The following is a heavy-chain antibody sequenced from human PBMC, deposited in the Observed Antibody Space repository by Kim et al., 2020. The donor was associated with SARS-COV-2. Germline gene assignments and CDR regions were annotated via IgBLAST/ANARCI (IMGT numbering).Heavy chain of an antibody. CDR3: ARGPSQGIPLDF. Sequence: SETLSLTCSVSGASINNYYWSWIRQPAGKGLEWIGRMYGAGGTDYNPSLKSRVAISVDTSRHQFSLKLTSMTAADTAVXYCARGPSQGIPLDFWGKGTLVTVSS. J-gene: IGHJ4*02. CDR1: GASINNYY. D-gene: IGHD6-6*01. V-gene: IGHV4-4*07. CDR2: MYGAGGT.